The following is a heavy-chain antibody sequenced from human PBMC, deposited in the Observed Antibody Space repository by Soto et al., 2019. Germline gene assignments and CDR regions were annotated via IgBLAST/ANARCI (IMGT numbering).Heavy chain of an antibody. CDR3: ARDCGMTICGVVTGGDY. V-gene: IGHV1-18*04. CDR1: GYTFTSYG. Sequence: ASVKASCKASGYTFTSYGISCVRQAPGQGLEWMGWISAYNGNTNYAQKLRGRVTLTTDTSTSTAYMELRSLRSDDTAVYYCARDCGMTICGVVTGGDYWGQGNLVTVS. J-gene: IGHJ4*02. CDR2: ISAYNGNT. D-gene: IGHD3-3*01.